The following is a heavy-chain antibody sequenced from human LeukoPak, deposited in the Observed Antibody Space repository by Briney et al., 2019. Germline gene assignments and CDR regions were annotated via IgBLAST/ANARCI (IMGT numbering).Heavy chain of an antibody. CDR1: GFTFSSYA. D-gene: IGHD3-10*01. J-gene: IGHJ4*02. CDR2: ISGSGGST. CDR3: AKDPSDYYGSGNCDIGY. Sequence: GGSMRLSCAAAGFTFSSYAMSWVRQAPGKGLGWVSAISGSGGSTYYADSVKGRFTISRDNSKNTLYLQMNSLRAEDTAVYYGAKDPSDYYGSGNCDIGYWGQGTLVTVSS. V-gene: IGHV3-23*01.